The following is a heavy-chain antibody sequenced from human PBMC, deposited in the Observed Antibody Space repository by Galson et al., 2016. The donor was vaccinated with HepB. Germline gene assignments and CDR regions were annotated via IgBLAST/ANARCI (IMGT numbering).Heavy chain of an antibody. CDR2: VSKNGKT. D-gene: IGHD2-2*01. CDR3: HTSLCTRTSCYASNP. V-gene: IGHV4-39*01. CDR1: GDSISATNYY. J-gene: IGHJ5*02. Sequence: SETLSLTCTVSGDSISATNYYWGWIRQPPGKGLEWIGTVSKNGKTYYNPTLKNRLTISVETSKNQFSLRLSSVTAADTAVYYCHTSLCTRTSCYASNPWGQGTLVTVSS.